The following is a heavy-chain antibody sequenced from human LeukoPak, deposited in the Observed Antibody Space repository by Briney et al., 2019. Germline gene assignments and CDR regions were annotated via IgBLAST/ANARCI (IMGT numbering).Heavy chain of an antibody. V-gene: IGHV3-21*01. Sequence: GGSLRLSCAASGFTFTSYSMNWVRQAPGKGLEWVSTISSSSSYIYYADSVKGRFTISRDNAKNSLYLQMNSLRAEDTAVYYCARDATVGGTSFDYGGQGTRVTVSS. D-gene: IGHD1-26*01. CDR3: ARDATVGGTSFDY. CDR1: GFTFTSYS. J-gene: IGHJ4*02. CDR2: ISSSSSYI.